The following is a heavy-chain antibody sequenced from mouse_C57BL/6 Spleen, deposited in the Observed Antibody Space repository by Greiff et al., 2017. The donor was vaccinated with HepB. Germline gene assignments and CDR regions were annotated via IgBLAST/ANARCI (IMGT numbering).Heavy chain of an antibody. D-gene: IGHD2-3*01. V-gene: IGHV5-9*01. CDR2: ISGGGGNT. Sequence: EVQGVDSGGGLVKPGGSLKLSCAASGFTFSSYTMSWVRQTPEKRLEWVATISGGGGNTYYPDSVKGRFTISRDNAKNTLYLQMSSLRSEDTALYYCARHPLYDGYGYDAMDYWGQGTSVTVSS. CDR3: ARHPLYDGYGYDAMDY. J-gene: IGHJ4*01. CDR1: GFTFSSYT.